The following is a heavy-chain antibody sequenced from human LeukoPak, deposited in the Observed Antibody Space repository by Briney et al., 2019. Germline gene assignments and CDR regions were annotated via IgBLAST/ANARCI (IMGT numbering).Heavy chain of an antibody. D-gene: IGHD3-22*01. CDR1: GFTFSNYW. CDR3: ARRPYSDTSGRLSDV. V-gene: IGHV3-48*02. J-gene: IGHJ6*02. CDR2: IGSSGSPT. Sequence: GGSLRLSSAASGFTFSNYWMSWVRQAPGKGLEWISYIGSSGSPTHYADSVGGRFTISRDNAKNSLYLQMNSLRDEDTAVYFCARRPYSDTSGRLSDVWGQGTTVTVSS.